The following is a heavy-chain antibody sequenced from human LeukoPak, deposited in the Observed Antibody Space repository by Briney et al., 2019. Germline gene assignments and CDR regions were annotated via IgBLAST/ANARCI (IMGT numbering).Heavy chain of an antibody. D-gene: IGHD3-22*01. V-gene: IGHV3-30*18. Sequence: HPGGSLRLSCAASGFTFSSYPMYWVRQAPGVGLEWVAVISSDGGGKYYADSVKGRFTISRDNSKNTVYLQMNSLRTEDTAVYYCAKGVRKTYYYDSSGCEFDYWGPGTLVTVSS. CDR3: AKGVRKTYYYDSSGCEFDY. CDR1: GFTFSSYP. CDR2: ISSDGGGK. J-gene: IGHJ4*02.